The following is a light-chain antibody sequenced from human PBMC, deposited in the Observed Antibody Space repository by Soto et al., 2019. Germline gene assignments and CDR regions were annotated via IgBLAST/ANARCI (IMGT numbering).Light chain of an antibody. CDR1: QSISRS. Sequence: DIQMTQSPSTLSASVGDRVTITCRASQSISRSLAWYQQKPGKAPSLLIYDASSLEGGVPSRFSGSGFGTEVTLTITNLQPADFATYYCHQYSDFLISFGPGTTVDFK. CDR3: HQYSDFLIS. V-gene: IGKV1-5*01. CDR2: DAS. J-gene: IGKJ3*01.